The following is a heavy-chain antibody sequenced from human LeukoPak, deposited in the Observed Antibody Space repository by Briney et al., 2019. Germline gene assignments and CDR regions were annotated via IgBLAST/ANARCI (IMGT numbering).Heavy chain of an antibody. V-gene: IGHV3-21*01. Sequence: SGGSLRLSCAASGFTFSSYSMNWVRQAPGKGLEWVSSIGSSSSYIYYADSVKGRFTISRDNAKNSLYPQMNSLRAEDTAVYYCAASTKHTAMVDYWGQGTLVTVSS. D-gene: IGHD5-18*01. CDR3: AASTKHTAMVDY. J-gene: IGHJ4*02. CDR1: GFTFSSYS. CDR2: IGSSSSYI.